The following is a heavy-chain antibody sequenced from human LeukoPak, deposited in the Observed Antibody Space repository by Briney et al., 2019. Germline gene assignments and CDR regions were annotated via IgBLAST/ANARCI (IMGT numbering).Heavy chain of an antibody. J-gene: IGHJ4*02. V-gene: IGHV3-49*04. D-gene: IGHD6-13*01. CDR2: IRSKAYGGTT. Sequence: PWGSLRTFLNGSGFNLGDYALSRGRPAPGKGPGWVGFIRSKAYGGTTEYAASVKGRFTISRDDSKSIAYLQMNSLKTEDTAVYYCTTNRVSHIDYWGQGTLVTVSS. CDR1: FNLGDYA. CDR3: TTNRVSHIDY.